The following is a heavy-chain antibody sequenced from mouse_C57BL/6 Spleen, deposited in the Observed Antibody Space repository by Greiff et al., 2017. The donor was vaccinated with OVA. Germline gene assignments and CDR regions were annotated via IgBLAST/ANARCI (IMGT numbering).Heavy chain of an antibody. J-gene: IGHJ4*01. CDR1: GYTFTSYW. CDR2: IDPSDSET. D-gene: IGHD1-1*01. Sequence: VKLQESGAELVRPGSSVKLSCKASGYTFTSYWMHWVKQRPIQGLEWIGNIDPSDSETHYNQKFKDKATLTVDKSSSTAYMQLSSLTSEDSAVYYCARLPHYYGSSYAMDYWGQGTSVTVSS. V-gene: IGHV1-52*01. CDR3: ARLPHYYGSSYAMDY.